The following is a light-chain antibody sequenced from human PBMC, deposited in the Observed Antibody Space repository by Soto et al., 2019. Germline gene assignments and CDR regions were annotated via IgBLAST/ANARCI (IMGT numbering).Light chain of an antibody. CDR2: DVS. CDR3: SSYTTSNTQV. J-gene: IGLJ3*02. Sequence: QSALTQPASVSGSPGQSITISCTGTSSDVGTYNYVSWYQHRPGKAPQLMIYDVSYRPSGVSNRFSGSKSANTASLTISGLQAEDEADYYCSSYTTSNTQVFGGGTKLTVL. CDR1: SSDVGTYNY. V-gene: IGLV2-14*01.